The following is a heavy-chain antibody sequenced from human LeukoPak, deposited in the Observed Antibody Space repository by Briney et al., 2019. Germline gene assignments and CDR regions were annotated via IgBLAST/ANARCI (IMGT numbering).Heavy chain of an antibody. J-gene: IGHJ4*02. CDR3: ARSRYSSGTYYFDY. Sequence: SETLSLTCTVSGGSISRYSWSWIRKPPGKGLEWIGYIYSSGSTNYKPSLKSRVTISVDTSKNQFSLKLSSVTAADTAVYYCARSRYSSGTYYFDYWGQGTLVTVSS. D-gene: IGHD3-10*01. V-gene: IGHV4-59*08. CDR2: IYSSGST. CDR1: GGSISRYS.